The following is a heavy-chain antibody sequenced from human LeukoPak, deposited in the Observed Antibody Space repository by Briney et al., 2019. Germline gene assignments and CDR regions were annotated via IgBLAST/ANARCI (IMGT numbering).Heavy chain of an antibody. D-gene: IGHD6-13*01. J-gene: IGHJ4*02. V-gene: IGHV3-15*01. CDR1: GFTFSNAW. CDR2: IKSKTDGGTT. CDR3: TTGEAAAGTVDY. Sequence: KPGGSLRLSCAASGFTFSNAWMSWVRQAPGKGREGVGRIKSKTDGGTTDYAAPVKGRFTISRDDSKHTLYLQMNSLKTEDTAVYYCTTGEAAAGTVDYWGQGTLVTVSS.